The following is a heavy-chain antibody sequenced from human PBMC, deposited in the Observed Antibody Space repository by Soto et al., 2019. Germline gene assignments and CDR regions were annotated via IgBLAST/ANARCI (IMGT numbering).Heavy chain of an antibody. Sequence: QVQLQQWGAGLLKPSETLSLTCAVYGGSFSGYYWSWIRQPPGKGLEWIGEINHSGSTNYNPSLKSRVTISVDTSKNQFSLKLSSVTAADTAVYYCARIREMATIYPRKPAFDYWGQGTLVTVSS. CDR1: GGSFSGYY. CDR3: ARIREMATIYPRKPAFDY. D-gene: IGHD5-12*01. V-gene: IGHV4-34*01. J-gene: IGHJ4*02. CDR2: INHSGST.